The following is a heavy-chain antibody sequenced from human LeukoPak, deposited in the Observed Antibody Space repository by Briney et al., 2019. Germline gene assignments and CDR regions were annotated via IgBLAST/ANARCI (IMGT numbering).Heavy chain of an antibody. CDR2: MNPNSGNT. CDR3: ARRIAARREGNWFDP. D-gene: IGHD6-6*01. Sequence: GASVKVSCKASGYTFTTYDINWVRRATGQGLEWMGWMNPNSGNTGYAQKFQGRVSLTRNTSISTAYMELSSLRSEDTAVYYCARRIAARREGNWFDPWGQGTLVTVSS. V-gene: IGHV1-8*03. CDR1: GYTFTTYD. J-gene: IGHJ5*02.